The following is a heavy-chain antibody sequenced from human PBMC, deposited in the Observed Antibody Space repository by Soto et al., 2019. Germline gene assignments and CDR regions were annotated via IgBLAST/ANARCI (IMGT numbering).Heavy chain of an antibody. V-gene: IGHV4-4*07. Sequence: PSETRSLTCTVSGGSISGYYWSWIRQPAGKGLEWIGRIFISGSTNYNPSLESRLTMSVDTSKNQFSLNLSSVTAADTAVYYCTSALLDYGDYYFDNWGQGTLVTVSS. D-gene: IGHD4-17*01. CDR1: GGSISGYY. CDR3: TSALLDYGDYYFDN. J-gene: IGHJ4*02. CDR2: IFISGST.